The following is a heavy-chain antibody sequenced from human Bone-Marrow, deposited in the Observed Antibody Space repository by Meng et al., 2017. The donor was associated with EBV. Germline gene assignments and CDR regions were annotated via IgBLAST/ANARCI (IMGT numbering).Heavy chain of an antibody. CDR2: AFHRGSN. CDR3: GGLAAAGPPCDY. Sequence: LEASGPGVGRPAATLSPTGAFAGRSISSDTCWSCVSQPPRKGREWIGAAFHRGSNNYNPSLKSRVTRSVDKSKKQFSRKLSSGAAANTALYYGGGLAAAGPPCDYWGQGTLVTVSS. V-gene: IGHV4-4*02. D-gene: IGHD6-13*01. CDR1: GRSISSDTC. J-gene: IGHJ4*02.